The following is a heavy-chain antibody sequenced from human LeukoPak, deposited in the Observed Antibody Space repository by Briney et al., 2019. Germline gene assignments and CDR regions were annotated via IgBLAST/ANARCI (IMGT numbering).Heavy chain of an antibody. V-gene: IGHV4-59*08. Sequence: PSETLSLTCTVSGGSISSYCWSWIRQPPGKGLEWIGYIYYSGSTNYNPSLKSRVTISVDTSKNQFSLKLSSVTAADTAVYYCARWGQRTRPRRYYYGMDVWGQGTTVTVSS. CDR3: ARWGQRTRPRRYYYGMDV. CDR2: IYYSGST. D-gene: IGHD1-14*01. CDR1: GGSISSYC. J-gene: IGHJ6*02.